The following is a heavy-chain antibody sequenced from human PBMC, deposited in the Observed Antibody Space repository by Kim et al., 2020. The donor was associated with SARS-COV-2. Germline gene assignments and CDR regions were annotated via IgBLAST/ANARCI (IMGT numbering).Heavy chain of an antibody. D-gene: IGHD3-16*01. CDR3: ARGVWFAELCLYYYGVDV. CDR2: INHSGST. V-gene: IGHV4-34*01. J-gene: IGHJ6*02. Sequence: SETLSLTCAVYAGSFSGYYWSWIRQPPGKGLEWIGEINHSGSTNYNPSLKSRVTISVDTSKNQFSLKLSSVTAADTAVYYCARGVWFAELCLYYYGVDVWGQGTPVTVSS. CDR1: AGSFSGYY.